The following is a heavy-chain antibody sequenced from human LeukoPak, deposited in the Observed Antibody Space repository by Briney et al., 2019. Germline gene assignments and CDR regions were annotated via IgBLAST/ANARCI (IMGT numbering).Heavy chain of an antibody. CDR2: ISGSSGST. CDR3: AKEIGYYYDSSGYYYPFDY. CDR1: GFTFSSYA. V-gene: IGHV3-23*01. Sequence: GGSLRLSCAASGFTFSSYAMSWVRQAPGKGLEWVSAISGSSGSTYYADSVKGRFTISRDNSKNTLYLQMNSLRAEDTAVYYCAKEIGYYYDSSGYYYPFDYWGQGTLVTVSS. D-gene: IGHD3-22*01. J-gene: IGHJ4*02.